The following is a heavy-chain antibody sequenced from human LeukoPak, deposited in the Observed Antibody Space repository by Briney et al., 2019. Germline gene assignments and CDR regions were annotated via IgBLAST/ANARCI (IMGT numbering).Heavy chain of an antibody. Sequence: GGSLRLSCAASGFTFSSYGMHWVRQAPGKGLEWVAFIQYDGSNKHYTDSVKGRFTISRDNSRNTMYVQMNSLRPEDTAVYYCAKDSAVVAATPENYFDYWGQGTLVTVSS. CDR2: IQYDGSNK. D-gene: IGHD2-15*01. J-gene: IGHJ4*02. CDR1: GFTFSSYG. V-gene: IGHV3-30*02. CDR3: AKDSAVVAATPENYFDY.